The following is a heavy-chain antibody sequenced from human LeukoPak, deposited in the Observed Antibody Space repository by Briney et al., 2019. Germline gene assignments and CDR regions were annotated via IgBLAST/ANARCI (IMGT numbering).Heavy chain of an antibody. J-gene: IGHJ4*02. CDR2: IFHSGST. V-gene: IGHV4-4*02. CDR3: ARSPTKRVPEDY. CDR1: SGSIFSSNW. D-gene: IGHD2-2*01. Sequence: SETLSLTCAVSSGSIFSSNWWSWVRQPPGKGLEWIGQIFHSGSTSYSPSLKSRVTISVDKSKNQFSLRLTSVTAADTAVYYCARSPTKRVPEDYWGQGTLVTVTS.